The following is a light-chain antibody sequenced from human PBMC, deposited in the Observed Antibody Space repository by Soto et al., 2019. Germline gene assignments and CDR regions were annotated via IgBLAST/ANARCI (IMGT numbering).Light chain of an antibody. CDR1: QSVSSSY. CDR3: QQYGSSPSIT. Sequence: EIVLTQSPGTLSLSPGERATLSCRASQSVSSSYLAWYQQKPGQAPRLLIYGASSSATGIPDRFSGSGSGTDFTLTISRLEPEDFAVYYCQQYGSSPSITFGQGTRLEMK. J-gene: IGKJ5*01. V-gene: IGKV3-20*01. CDR2: GAS.